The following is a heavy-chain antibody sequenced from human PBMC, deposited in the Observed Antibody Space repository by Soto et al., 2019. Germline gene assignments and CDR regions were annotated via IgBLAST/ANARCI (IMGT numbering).Heavy chain of an antibody. V-gene: IGHV1-3*01. CDR1: GYTFTSYA. J-gene: IGHJ4*02. D-gene: IGHD3-22*01. CDR2: INAGNGNT. CDR3: ATAGTYYYDSSGYNVSSYFDY. Sequence: ASVKVSCKASGYTFTSYAMHWVRQAPGQRLEWMGWINAGNGNTIYAQKFQGRVTMTEDTSTDTAYMELSSLRSEDTAVYYCATAGTYYYDSSGYNVSSYFDYWGQGTLVTVSS.